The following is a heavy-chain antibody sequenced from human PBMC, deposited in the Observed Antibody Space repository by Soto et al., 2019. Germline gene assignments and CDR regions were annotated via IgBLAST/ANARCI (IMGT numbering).Heavy chain of an antibody. CDR3: ARDRVITGRGGMDV. V-gene: IGHV1-69*06. J-gene: IGHJ6*02. Sequence: SVKVSCKASGGTFSSYAISWVRQAPGQGLEWMGGIIPIFGTANYAQKFQGRVTITADKSTSTAYMELSSLRSEDTAVYYCARDRVITGRGGMDVWGQGTTVTVSS. CDR1: GGTFSSYA. D-gene: IGHD1-20*01. CDR2: IIPIFGTA.